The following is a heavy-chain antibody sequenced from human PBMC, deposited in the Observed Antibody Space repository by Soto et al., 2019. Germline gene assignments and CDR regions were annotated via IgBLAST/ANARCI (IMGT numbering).Heavy chain of an antibody. D-gene: IGHD6-19*01. Sequence: QVQLVQSGAEVKKPGSLVKVSCKASGGTFSRYAISWVRQAPGQGPEWMGGIIPIFGTTNYAQKFQGRVTITADESTSTAYMEVSSLRSNDTAVYYCARFARDSGYFDSWGQGTLVTVSS. CDR3: ARFARDSGYFDS. V-gene: IGHV1-69*01. J-gene: IGHJ4*02. CDR2: IIPIFGTT. CDR1: GGTFSRYA.